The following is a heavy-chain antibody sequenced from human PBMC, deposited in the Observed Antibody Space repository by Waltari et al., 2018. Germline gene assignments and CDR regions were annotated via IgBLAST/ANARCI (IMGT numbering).Heavy chain of an antibody. V-gene: IGHV3-49*04. Sequence: TASGFTFGDYAMSWVRQAPGKGLEWVGFIRSKAYGGTTEYAASVKGRFTISRDDSKSIAYLQMNSLKTEDTAVYYCTRGYGHVGATYYYFDYWGQGTLVTVSS. CDR3: TRGYGHVGATYYYFDY. CDR2: IRSKAYGGTT. J-gene: IGHJ4*02. CDR1: GFTFGDYA. D-gene: IGHD1-26*01.